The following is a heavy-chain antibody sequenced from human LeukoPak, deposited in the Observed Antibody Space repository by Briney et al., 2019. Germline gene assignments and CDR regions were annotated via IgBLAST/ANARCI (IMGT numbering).Heavy chain of an antibody. J-gene: IGHJ3*02. Sequence: SETLSLACTVSGGSISSNKYYWGWIRQPPGKGLEWIGSIYYSGSTYYNPTLKSRVTIFVDTSKNQFSLKLSSVTAADTAVYYCATPYSGGYQGLDIWGQGTMVTVSS. CDR3: ATPYSGGYQGLDI. D-gene: IGHD1-26*01. CDR1: GGSISSNKYY. CDR2: IYYSGST. V-gene: IGHV4-39*01.